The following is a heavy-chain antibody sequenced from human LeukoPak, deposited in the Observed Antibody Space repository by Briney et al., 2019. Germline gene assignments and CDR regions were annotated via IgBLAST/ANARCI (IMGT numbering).Heavy chain of an antibody. CDR3: ARXXLGEFXFXY. D-gene: IGHD3-16*01. CDR2: ISGSGGST. V-gene: IGHV3-23*01. CDR1: GFTFSSYA. Sequence: GGSLRLSCAASGFTFSSYAMGWVRQAPGKGLEWVSAISGSGGSTYYADSVKGRFTISRDNSKNTLYLQMNSLRAEDTAVYYCARXXLGEFXFXYWGQGXLVTV. J-gene: IGHJ4*02.